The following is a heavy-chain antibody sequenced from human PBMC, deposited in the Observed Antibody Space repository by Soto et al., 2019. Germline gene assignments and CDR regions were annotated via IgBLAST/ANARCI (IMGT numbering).Heavy chain of an antibody. CDR2: VYYSGTT. CDR3: VTVNLVGAAYYFDY. CDR1: GGSIRNGDYY. J-gene: IGHJ4*02. Sequence: SETLSLTCTVSGGSIRNGDYYWGWIRQPPGKGLEWIGYVYYSGTTYSHPSLNSRVSISVDTSENQFSLRLTSVTAADTAVYYCVTVNLVGAAYYFDYWAREPWSPSPQ. D-gene: IGHD1-26*01. V-gene: IGHV4-30-4*01.